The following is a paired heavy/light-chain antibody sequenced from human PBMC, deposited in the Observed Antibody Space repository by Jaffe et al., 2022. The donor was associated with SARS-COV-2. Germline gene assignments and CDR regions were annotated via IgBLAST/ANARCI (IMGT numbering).Light chain of an antibody. J-gene: IGKJ1*01. CDR2: KAS. CDR3: QQYNSAWT. Sequence: DIQMTQSPSTLSASVGDRVTITCRASQSISSWLAWYQQKPGKAPKLLIYKASSLESGVPSRFSGSGSGTEFTLTISSLQPDDFATYYCQQYNSAWTFGQGTKVEIK. V-gene: IGKV1-5*03. CDR1: QSISSW.
Heavy chain of an antibody. D-gene: IGHD6-13*01. CDR3: ARTRRPSHDVSSSWSSRRQDAFDI. V-gene: IGHV1-2*06. CDR1: GYTFTGYY. Sequence: QVQLVQSGAEVKKPGASVKVSCKASGYTFTGYYMHWVRQAPGQGLEWMGRINPNSGGTNYAQKFQGRVTMTRDTSISTAYMELSRLRSDDTAVYYCARTRRPSHDVSSSWSSRRQDAFDIWGQGTMVTVSS. J-gene: IGHJ3*02. CDR2: INPNSGGT.